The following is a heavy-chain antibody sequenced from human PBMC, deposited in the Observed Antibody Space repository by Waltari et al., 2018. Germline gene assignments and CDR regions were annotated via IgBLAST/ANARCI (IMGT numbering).Heavy chain of an antibody. CDR2: ISFSGRT. CDR3: ARLGLGPGAAY. Sequence: QLQLQESGPGLVKPSETLSLTCTFSGGPISSSSYYWGWIRQPPRKGLEWIGSISFSGRTYYNPALKSRVTISGDTSKNQFSLKLSSVTAADTAVYYCARLGLGPGAAYWGQGTLVTVSS. V-gene: IGHV4-39*01. D-gene: IGHD7-27*01. J-gene: IGHJ4*02. CDR1: GGPISSSSYY.